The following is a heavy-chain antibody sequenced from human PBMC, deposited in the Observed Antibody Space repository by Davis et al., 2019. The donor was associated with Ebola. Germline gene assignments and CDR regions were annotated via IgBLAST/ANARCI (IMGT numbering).Heavy chain of an antibody. CDR3: ARDISS. V-gene: IGHV4-59*11. D-gene: IGHD3-3*02. Sequence: TLSLTCLVSGGSISSPFWTWIRQSPGKGLEWIGYIFDTTITNYNPSLKSRVTMSVDTSKNQFSLKLTSVTPADTAVYYCARDISSWGQGTLVTVSS. CDR1: GGSISSPF. CDR2: IFDTTIT. J-gene: IGHJ5*02.